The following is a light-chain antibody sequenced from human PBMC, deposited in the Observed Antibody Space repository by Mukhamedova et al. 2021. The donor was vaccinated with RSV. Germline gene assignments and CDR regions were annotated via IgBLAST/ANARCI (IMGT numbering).Light chain of an antibody. Sequence: GSQSVSSNLAWYQQKPGQAPRPLIYGASTGATGIPARFSGSGSGTEFTLTISSLQSEDFAVYYCQQYNNWPPLTFGGGTKVEIK. CDR2: GAS. CDR1: QSVSSN. V-gene: IGKV3-15*01. CDR3: QQYNNWPPLT. J-gene: IGKJ4*01.